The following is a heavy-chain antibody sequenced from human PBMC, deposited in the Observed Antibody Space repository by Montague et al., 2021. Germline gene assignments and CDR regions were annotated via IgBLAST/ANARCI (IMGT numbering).Heavy chain of an antibody. D-gene: IGHD4-17*01. Sequence: SLRLSCAASGFPFSSYAMSWVRQAPGKGLKWVSSITSGGSTYYADSVTGRFTISRDNSKNTLHLQMNSLRAEDTAVYYCTKDQDDYGDYVDWVDTWGQGTLVTVSS. V-gene: IGHV3-23*01. CDR3: TKDQDDYGDYVDWVDT. CDR1: GFPFSSYA. CDR2: ITSGGST. J-gene: IGHJ5*02.